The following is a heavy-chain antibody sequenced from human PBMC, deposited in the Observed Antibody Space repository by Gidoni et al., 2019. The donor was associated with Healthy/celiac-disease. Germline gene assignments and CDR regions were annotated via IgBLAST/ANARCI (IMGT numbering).Heavy chain of an antibody. CDR2: IKQDGSEK. D-gene: IGHD3-22*01. J-gene: IGHJ3*02. CDR3: ASEAYYDSSGYYYTAAFDI. CDR1: GFPFSSYG. Sequence: EVQLVESGGGLVQPGGSLRLSCAASGFPFSSYGMSWVRQAPGKGLEWVANIKQDGSEKYYVDSVKGRFTISRDNAKNSLYLQMNSLRAEDTAVYYCASEAYYDSSGYYYTAAFDIWGQGTMVTVSS. V-gene: IGHV3-7*05.